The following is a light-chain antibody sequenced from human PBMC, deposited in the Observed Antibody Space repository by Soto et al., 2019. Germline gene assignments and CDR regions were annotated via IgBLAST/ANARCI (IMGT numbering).Light chain of an antibody. V-gene: IGLV2-18*02. CDR2: EVS. CDR3: SSYTSSSTPGVV. Sequence: QSVLTQPPSVSGSPGQSVTISCTGTSSDVGSYNHVSWYQQPPGTAPKLMIYEVSNRPSGVPDRFSGSKSGNTASLTISGLQAEDEADYYCSSYTSSSTPGVVFGGGTKLTVL. J-gene: IGLJ2*01. CDR1: SSDVGSYNH.